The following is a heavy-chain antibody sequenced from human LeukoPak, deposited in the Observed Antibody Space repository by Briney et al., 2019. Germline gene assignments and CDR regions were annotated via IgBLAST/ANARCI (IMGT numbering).Heavy chain of an antibody. Sequence: ASVKVSCKASGYTFTSYYMHWVRQAPGQGLEWMGIINPSGGSTSYAQKFQGRVTMTRDTSTSTVYMELSSLRSEDTAVYYCARSACGYSGYATMCSYFDYWGQGTLVTVSS. CDR3: ARSACGYSGYATMCSYFDY. J-gene: IGHJ4*02. CDR2: INPSGGST. V-gene: IGHV1-46*01. D-gene: IGHD5-12*01. CDR1: GYTFTSYY.